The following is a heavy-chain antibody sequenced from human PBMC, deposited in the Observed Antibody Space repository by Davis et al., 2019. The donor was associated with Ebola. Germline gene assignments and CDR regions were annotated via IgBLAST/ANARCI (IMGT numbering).Heavy chain of an antibody. V-gene: IGHV4-59*08. Sequence: SETLSLTCTVSGGSISSYYWSWIRQPPGKGLEWIGYIYYSGSTNYNPSLKSRVTISVDTSKNQFSLKLSSVTAADTAVYYCARLYGEHELDYWGQGTLVTVSS. J-gene: IGHJ4*02. CDR3: ARLYGEHELDY. CDR1: GGSISSYY. D-gene: IGHD1/OR15-1a*01. CDR2: IYYSGST.